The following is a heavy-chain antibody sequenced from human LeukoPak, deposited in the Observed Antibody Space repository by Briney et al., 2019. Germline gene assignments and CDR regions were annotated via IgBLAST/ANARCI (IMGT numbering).Heavy chain of an antibody. CDR2: ISRMGFTT. Sequence: GGSLRLSCAASGFTLYNTAMCWVRQAPGKGLEWISGISRMGFTTYYADSVNGRFTISRDTSKNTLYLQMDTLRPEDTALYYCAKEEVPNDYWGQGTLVTVSS. CDR3: AKEEVPNDY. J-gene: IGHJ4*02. V-gene: IGHV3-23*01. CDR1: GFTLYNTA.